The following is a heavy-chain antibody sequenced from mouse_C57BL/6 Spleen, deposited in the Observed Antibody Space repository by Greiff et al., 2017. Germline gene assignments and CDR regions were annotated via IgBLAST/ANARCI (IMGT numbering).Heavy chain of an antibody. Sequence: QVQLKESGAELVRPGASVKLSCKASGYTFTDYYINWVKQRPGQGLEWIARIYPGSGNTYSNEKFKGKATLTAEKSSSTAYMQLSSLTSEDSAVYFCARREAPGYFDYWGQGTTLTVSS. CDR2: IYPGSGNT. J-gene: IGHJ2*01. CDR1: GYTFTDYY. CDR3: ARREAPGYFDY. V-gene: IGHV1-76*01.